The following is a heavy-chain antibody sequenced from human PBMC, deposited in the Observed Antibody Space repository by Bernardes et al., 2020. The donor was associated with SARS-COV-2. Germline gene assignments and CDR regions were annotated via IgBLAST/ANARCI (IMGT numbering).Heavy chain of an antibody. CDR1: GYSIVSYW. Sequence: GASLKISSKGSGYSIVSYWIGWVRPIPGKGLEWMGVIYPDNSNTKYSPSFQGRVTISADKSISTAYLQWSSLEASDTAIYYCARHGSGTRHYDYYNMDVWGQGTSVTVSS. J-gene: IGHJ6*02. CDR3: ARHGSGTRHYDYYNMDV. CDR2: IYPDNSNT. V-gene: IGHV5-51*01.